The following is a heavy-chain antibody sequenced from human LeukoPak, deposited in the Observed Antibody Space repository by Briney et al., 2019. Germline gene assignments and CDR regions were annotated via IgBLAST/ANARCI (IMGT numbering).Heavy chain of an antibody. V-gene: IGHV3-64D*06. CDR2: FSSDGSST. CDR1: GVTFSSSA. D-gene: IGHD3-10*01. CDR3: VKTLKYYGSGRGLFDS. J-gene: IGHJ4*02. Sequence: PGGSLRLSCSASGVTFSSSAMYWVRQAPGKGLEYVSAFSSDGSSTFYADSVKGRFTISRDNSKNMLYLQMSSLRADDPAVYYCVKTLKYYGSGRGLFDSWGQGILVTVSS.